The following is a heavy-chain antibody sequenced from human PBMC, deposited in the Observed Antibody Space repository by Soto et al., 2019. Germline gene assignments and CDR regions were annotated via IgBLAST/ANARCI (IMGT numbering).Heavy chain of an antibody. Sequence: PSQTLSLTCTVSAGSISSGDYYWSWIRQPQGKGLEWIGYIYYSGSTYYNPSLKSRVTISVDTSKNQFSLKLSSVTAADTAVYYCARDLRGYSYGYFDYWGQGTLVTVS. CDR1: AGSISSGDYY. CDR2: IYYSGST. J-gene: IGHJ4*02. V-gene: IGHV4-30-4*01. CDR3: ARDLRGYSYGYFDY. D-gene: IGHD5-18*01.